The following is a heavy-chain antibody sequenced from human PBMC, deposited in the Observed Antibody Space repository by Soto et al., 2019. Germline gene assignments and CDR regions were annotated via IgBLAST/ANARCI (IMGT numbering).Heavy chain of an antibody. Sequence: SGPTLVNPTQTLTLTCTFSGFSLSTSGVGVGWIRQPPGKALEWLALIYWNDDKRYSPSLKSRLTITKDTSKNQVVLTMTNMDPVDTATYYCAHRHAGLREPAILNWFDPWGQGTLVTVS. CDR3: AHRHAGLREPAILNWFDP. J-gene: IGHJ5*02. CDR1: GFSLSTSGVG. V-gene: IGHV2-5*01. D-gene: IGHD1-26*01. CDR2: IYWNDDK.